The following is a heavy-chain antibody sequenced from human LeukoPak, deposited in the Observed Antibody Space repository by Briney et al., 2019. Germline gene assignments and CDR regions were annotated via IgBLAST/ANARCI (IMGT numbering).Heavy chain of an antibody. CDR1: GYTFTSYG. V-gene: IGHV1-18*01. CDR3: ARGHTDYGGNSVDDAFDI. D-gene: IGHD4-23*01. Sequence: ASVKVSCKASGYTFTSYGITWVRQAPGQGLEWMGWISAYNGNTNYAQKLQGRVTMTTDTSTSTAYMELRSLRSDDTAVYYCARGHTDYGGNSVDDAFDIWGQGTMVTVSS. J-gene: IGHJ3*02. CDR2: ISAYNGNT.